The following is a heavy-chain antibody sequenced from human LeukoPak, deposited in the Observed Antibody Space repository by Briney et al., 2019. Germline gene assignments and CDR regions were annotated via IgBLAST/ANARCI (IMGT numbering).Heavy chain of an antibody. CDR3: VRELAY. J-gene: IGHJ4*02. Sequence: GGSLRLSCAASGFTFSSYAMHWVRQTPGKGLEWVSYISSDGGAIYYADSVKGRFTISRDNAQTSLYLQMNNLRAEDTAVYYCVRELAYWGQGALVTVSS. CDR2: ISSDGGAI. V-gene: IGHV3-48*03. CDR1: GFTFSSYA.